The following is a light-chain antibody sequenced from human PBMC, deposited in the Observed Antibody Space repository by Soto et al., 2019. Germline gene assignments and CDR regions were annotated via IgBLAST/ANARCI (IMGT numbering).Light chain of an antibody. CDR3: AAWDDSLNAWV. V-gene: IGLV1-44*01. Sequence: QSVVTQPPSASQTPGQRVTISCSGSRSNVGRNSVSWDQHVPGTAPKLLIYSHDQRPSGVPDRISASRSGTAASLAISGLRSEDEAFYYCAAWDDSLNAWVFGGGTKVTVL. CDR1: RSNVGRNS. CDR2: SHD. J-gene: IGLJ3*02.